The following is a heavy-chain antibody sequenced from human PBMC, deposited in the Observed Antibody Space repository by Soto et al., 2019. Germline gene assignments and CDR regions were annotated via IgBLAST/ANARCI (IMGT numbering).Heavy chain of an antibody. J-gene: IGHJ3*02. V-gene: IGHV4-31*03. Sequence: PLSLTCSVSGGSISSGGYYWSWIRQLPGKDLEWIGYIYHSGNTYYNSSLKSRLTISVDTSRNQFPLKLTSVTAADTAVYYCARVGISSSDAFDIWGQGTMVTVSS. CDR3: ARVGISSSDAFDI. CDR2: IYHSGNT. D-gene: IGHD6-6*01. CDR1: GGSISSGGYY.